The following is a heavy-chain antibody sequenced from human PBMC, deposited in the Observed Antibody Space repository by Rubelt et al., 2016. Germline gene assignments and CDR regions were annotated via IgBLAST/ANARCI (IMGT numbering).Heavy chain of an antibody. Sequence: QLQLQESGPGLVKPSQTLSLTCTVSGGSISSGGYYWSWIRQHPGKGLEWIGYIYYSGSTYYNPSLKSRVTISVDTSKNQFSLKLSSVTAADTAVYYCARLSSGWYYFDYWGQGTLVTVSS. J-gene: IGHJ4*02. V-gene: IGHV4-31*03. D-gene: IGHD6-19*01. CDR1: GGSISSGGYY. CDR3: ARLSSGWYYFDY. CDR2: IYYSGST.